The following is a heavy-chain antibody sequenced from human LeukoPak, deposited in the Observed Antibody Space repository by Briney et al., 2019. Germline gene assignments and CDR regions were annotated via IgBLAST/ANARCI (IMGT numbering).Heavy chain of an antibody. CDR3: AKSQCSSGGSCYYYYMDV. Sequence: PGGSLRLSCAASGFTFDDYAMHWVRQAPGKGLEWVSLISGDGGSTYYADSVKGRFTISRDNSENSLYLQMNSLRTEDTALYYCAKSQCSSGGSCYYYYMDVWGKGTTVTVSS. D-gene: IGHD3-10*01. CDR2: ISGDGGST. J-gene: IGHJ6*03. CDR1: GFTFDDYA. V-gene: IGHV3-43*02.